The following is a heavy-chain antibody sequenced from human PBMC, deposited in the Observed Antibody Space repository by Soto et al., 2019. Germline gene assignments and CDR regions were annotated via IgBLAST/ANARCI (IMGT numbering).Heavy chain of an antibody. CDR1: GFTFDDYA. CDR3: AKTLGYSSSWFLY. CDR2: IRWKSGRI. V-gene: IGHV3-9*01. D-gene: IGHD6-13*01. J-gene: IGHJ4*02. Sequence: PGGCMRLSCAASGFTFDDYAMHWVRHATGKGRQWVSGIRWKSGRIGYAYSVKGRFTTSRDNAKSSLYRQMNSLRAEDTALYYCAKTLGYSSSWFLYWGQGTLFTVSS.